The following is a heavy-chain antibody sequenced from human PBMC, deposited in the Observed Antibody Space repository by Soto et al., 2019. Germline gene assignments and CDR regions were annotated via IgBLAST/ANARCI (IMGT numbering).Heavy chain of an antibody. CDR2: ISSSSSTI. CDR3: ARDQAGSWFDP. D-gene: IGHD1-26*01. J-gene: IGHJ5*02. V-gene: IGHV3-48*01. CDR1: GFTFSSYS. Sequence: EVQLVESGGGLVQPGGSLRLSCAASGFTFSSYSMNWVRQAPGKGLEWVSYISSSSSTIYYADSVKGRFTISRDNANNSLYLQMNSLRAEDTAVYYCARDQAGSWFDPWGQGTLVTVSS.